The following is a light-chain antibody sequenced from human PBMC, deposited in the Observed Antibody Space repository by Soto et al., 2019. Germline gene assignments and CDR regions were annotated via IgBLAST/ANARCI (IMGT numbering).Light chain of an antibody. CDR2: EDN. V-gene: IGLV6-57*04. CDR3: QSYDSSNVV. Sequence: NFMLTQPHSVSESPGKTVTISSTRTSASIASNYVQWYQQRPGSAPTTVIYEDNQRPSGVPDRFSGSIDSSSNSASLTISGLKTEDEADYYCQSYDSSNVVFGGGTKLTVL. J-gene: IGLJ2*01. CDR1: SASIASNY.